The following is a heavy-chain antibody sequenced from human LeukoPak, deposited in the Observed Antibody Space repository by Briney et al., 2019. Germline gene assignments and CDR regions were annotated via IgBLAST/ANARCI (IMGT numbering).Heavy chain of an antibody. CDR3: ASHYDTSGYHYFDF. V-gene: IGHV3-30-3*01. CDR1: GFTFSRYA. CDR2: ISYDGSNK. D-gene: IGHD3-22*01. J-gene: IGHJ4*02. Sequence: GGSLRLSCAASGFTFSRYAMHWVRQAPGKGLEWVAVISYDGSNKYYADSVKGRFTISRDSSKDTLYLQMNSLRAEDTAVYYCASHYDTSGYHYFDFRGQGTLVTVSS.